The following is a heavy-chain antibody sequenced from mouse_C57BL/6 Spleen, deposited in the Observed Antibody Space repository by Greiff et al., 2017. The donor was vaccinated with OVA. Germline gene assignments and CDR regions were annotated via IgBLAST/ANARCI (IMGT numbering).Heavy chain of an antibody. J-gene: IGHJ3*01. D-gene: IGHD3-2*02. V-gene: IGHV1-63*01. CDR2: IYPGGGYT. CDR3: ARGGSSGGFAY. CDR1: GYTFTNYW. Sequence: QVQLKESGAELVRPGTSVKMSCKASGYTFTNYWIGWAKQRPGHGLEWIGDIYPGGGYTNYNEKFKGKATLTADKSSSTAYMQFSSLTSEDSAIYYCARGGSSGGFAYWGQGTLVTVSA.